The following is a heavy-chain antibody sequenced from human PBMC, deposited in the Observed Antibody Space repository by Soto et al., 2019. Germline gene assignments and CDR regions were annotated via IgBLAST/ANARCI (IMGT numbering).Heavy chain of an antibody. CDR2: MNPNSGNT. J-gene: IGHJ3*02. V-gene: IGHV1-8*01. Sequence: QVQLVQSGAEVKKPGASAKVSCKASGYTFTSYDVNWVRQATGQGLEWMGWMNPNSGNTGYAQKFQGRVTMTRNTSISTAYMELSSLRSEDTAVYYCARGGSYYYDSGGYPSLDAFDIWGQGTLVTVSS. CDR3: ARGGSYYYDSGGYPSLDAFDI. D-gene: IGHD3-22*01. CDR1: GYTFTSYD.